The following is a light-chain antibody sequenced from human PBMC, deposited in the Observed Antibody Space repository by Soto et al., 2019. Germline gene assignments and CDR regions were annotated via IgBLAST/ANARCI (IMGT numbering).Light chain of an antibody. J-gene: IGLJ1*01. CDR3: VSYTTSSTYV. V-gene: IGLV2-14*01. CDR2: DVS. Sequence: QSVLTQPASVSGSPGQSIAISCTGTSSDVGGYSYVSWYQQQPGKAPKLVISDVSNRPSGVSDRFSGSKSGNTASLTISGLQTEDETDYYCVSYTTSSTYVFGTGTKVTV. CDR1: SSDVGGYSY.